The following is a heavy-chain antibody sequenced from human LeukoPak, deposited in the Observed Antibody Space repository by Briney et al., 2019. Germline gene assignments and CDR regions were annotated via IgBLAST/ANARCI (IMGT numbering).Heavy chain of an antibody. J-gene: IGHJ4*02. D-gene: IGHD3-22*01. V-gene: IGHV4-31*03. CDR2: IYYSGST. CDR1: GASISSGGYH. CDR3: ARDGNDSSGYYSPTLWY. Sequence: TTSQTLSLTCTVSGASISSGGYHWTWIRQHPGKGLEWIGYIYYSGSTYYNPSLKSRVTISVDTSKNQFSLNLSSVTAADTAVYYCARDGNDSSGYYSPTLWYWGQGTLVTVSS.